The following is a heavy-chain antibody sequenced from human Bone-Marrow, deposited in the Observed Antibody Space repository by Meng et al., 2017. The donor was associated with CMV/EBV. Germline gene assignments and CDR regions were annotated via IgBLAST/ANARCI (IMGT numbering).Heavy chain of an antibody. CDR2: ISAYNGNT. V-gene: IGHV1-18*01. CDR1: GYTFTSYG. CDR3: ARDRYYDPSGNYYYYYGMDV. J-gene: IGHJ6*02. Sequence: ASVKVSCKASGYTFTSYGISWARQAPGQGLEWMGWISAYNGNTNYAQKLQGRVTMTTDTSTSTAYMELRSLRSDDTAVYYCARDRYYDPSGNYYYYYGMDVWGQGTTVTVSS. D-gene: IGHD3-3*01.